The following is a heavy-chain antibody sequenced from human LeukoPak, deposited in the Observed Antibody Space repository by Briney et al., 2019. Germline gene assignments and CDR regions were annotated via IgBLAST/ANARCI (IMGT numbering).Heavy chain of an antibody. J-gene: IGHJ4*02. D-gene: IGHD3-3*01. Sequence: GGSLRVSCAASGFTFSSYAMHWVRQAPGKGLEWVAVISYDGSNKYYADSVKGRFTISRDNSKNTLYLQMNSLRAEDTAVYYCAREGGQYCDFWSGYYFDYWGQGTLVTVSS. CDR3: AREGGQYCDFWSGYYFDY. CDR2: ISYDGSNK. V-gene: IGHV3-30-3*01. CDR1: GFTFSSYA.